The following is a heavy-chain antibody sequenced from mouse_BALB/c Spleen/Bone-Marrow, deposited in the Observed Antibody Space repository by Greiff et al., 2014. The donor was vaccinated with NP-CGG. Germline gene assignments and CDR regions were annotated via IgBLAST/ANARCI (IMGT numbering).Heavy chain of an antibody. J-gene: IGHJ2*01. CDR2: IDPANGNT. CDR3: ASYVYGYYFDY. V-gene: IGHV14-3*02. D-gene: IGHD2-2*01. CDR1: GFNTKDTY. Sequence: VQLKQSGAELVKPGASVKLSCTASGFNTKDTYMHWVKQRPEQGLEWIGRIDPANGNTNYDPKFQGKATITADTSSNTAYLQLSSLTSEDTAVYYCASYVYGYYFDYWGQGTTLTVSS.